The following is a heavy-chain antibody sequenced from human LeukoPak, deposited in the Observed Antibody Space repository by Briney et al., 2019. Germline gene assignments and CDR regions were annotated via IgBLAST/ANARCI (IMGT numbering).Heavy chain of an antibody. Sequence: GGSLRLSCAASGFTFSSYWMHWVRQAPGKGLVWVSRINSDGSSTSYADSVKGRFTISRDNAKNTLYLQMNSLRAEDTAVYYCAKDPRGRQSVVPADSDYWGQGTLVTVSS. CDR2: INSDGSST. D-gene: IGHD2-2*01. CDR1: GFTFSSYW. CDR3: AKDPRGRQSVVPADSDY. J-gene: IGHJ4*02. V-gene: IGHV3-74*01.